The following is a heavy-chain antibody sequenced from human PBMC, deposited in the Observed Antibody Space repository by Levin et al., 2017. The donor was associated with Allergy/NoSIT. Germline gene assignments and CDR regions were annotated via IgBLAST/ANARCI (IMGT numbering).Heavy chain of an antibody. CDR3: ARAGRSDSSGYADQ. J-gene: IGHJ4*02. Sequence: PGGSLRLSCTASGFPFSSYAMHWVRQAPGKGLQWVAVISFDGSNKYYADSVKGRFTISRDNSKSALYLQMDSLRPEDTAVYYCARAGRSDSSGYADQWGQGTLVTVSS. CDR1: GFPFSSYA. V-gene: IGHV3-30*04. CDR2: ISFDGSNK. D-gene: IGHD3-22*01.